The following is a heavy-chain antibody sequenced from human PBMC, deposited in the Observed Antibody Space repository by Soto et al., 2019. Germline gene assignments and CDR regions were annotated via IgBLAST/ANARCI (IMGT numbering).Heavy chain of an antibody. V-gene: IGHV3-15*07. CDR3: TTSSSLLWSAAQTAKYYYYYYGMDV. D-gene: IGHD3-10*01. Sequence: VWSLRLSCTSSVFTFSNAWMNLVLQTPVKLLEFVCRIKSKTDGGTTDYAAPVKGRFTISRDDSKNTLYLQMNSLKTEDTAVYYCTTSSSLLWSAAQTAKYYYYYYGMDVWGQGTTVTVSS. CDR2: IKSKTDGGTT. J-gene: IGHJ6*02. CDR1: VFTFSNAW.